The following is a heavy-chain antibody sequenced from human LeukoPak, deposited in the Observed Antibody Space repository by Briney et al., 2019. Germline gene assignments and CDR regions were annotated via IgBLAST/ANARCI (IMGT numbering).Heavy chain of an antibody. CDR1: GFTFSSYA. J-gene: IGHJ4*02. CDR3: AKKAGTYYPYDY. Sequence: PGGSLRLSCAASGFTFSSYAMSWVRQAPRKGLEWVSVISGRGGTKYYADSVKGGFTVSRDNSKNTLYLQMHSLRAEDTAVYYCAKKAGTYYPYDYWGQGTLVTVSS. V-gene: IGHV3-23*01. CDR2: ISGRGGTK. D-gene: IGHD3-10*01.